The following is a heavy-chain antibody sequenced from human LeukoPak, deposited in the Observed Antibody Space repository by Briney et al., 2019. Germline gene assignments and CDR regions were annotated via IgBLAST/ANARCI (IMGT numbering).Heavy chain of an antibody. J-gene: IGHJ4*02. D-gene: IGHD1-14*01. CDR1: GLTFSTSG. CDR3: ATETNGRHYDY. V-gene: IGHV3-21*06. Sequence: PGGSLRLSCTASGLTFSTSGFNWVRQAQGKWLEWVASIGPTGSDRYHADSIKGRFTISRDNANNFLYLQMNSLRAEDTAVYYCATETNGRHYDYWGQGTLLTVSS. CDR2: IGPTGSDR.